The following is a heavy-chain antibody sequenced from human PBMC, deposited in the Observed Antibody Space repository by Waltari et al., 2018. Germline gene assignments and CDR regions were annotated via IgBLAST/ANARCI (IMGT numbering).Heavy chain of an antibody. CDR2: IYYSGST. V-gene: IGHV4-39*07. CDR1: GGSISSSRYY. D-gene: IGHD6-13*01. J-gene: IGHJ4*02. Sequence: QLQLQESGPGLVKPSETLSLTCTVSGGSISSSRYYLGWVPQPPGKGLEWIGSIYYSGSTYYNPSLKSRVTISVDTSKNQFSLKLSSVTAADTAVYYCAREGQQLVEDFDYWGQGTLVTVSS. CDR3: AREGQQLVEDFDY.